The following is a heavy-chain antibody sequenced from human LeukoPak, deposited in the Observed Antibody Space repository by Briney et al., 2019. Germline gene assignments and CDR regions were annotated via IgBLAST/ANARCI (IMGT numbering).Heavy chain of an antibody. CDR1: GYSFTSQD. CDR3: ARDLSHRYNYDSRGYYILFDH. V-gene: IGHV1-3*01. J-gene: IGHJ4*02. Sequence: ASVKVSCKTSGYSFTSQDMHWVRQAPGQSLEWMGCINPGNGDTKYSQEFQGRVTITRDTSATTAYMELRSLRSDDTAVYYCARDLSHRYNYDSRGYYILFDHWGQGTLVTVSS. D-gene: IGHD3-22*01. CDR2: INPGNGDT.